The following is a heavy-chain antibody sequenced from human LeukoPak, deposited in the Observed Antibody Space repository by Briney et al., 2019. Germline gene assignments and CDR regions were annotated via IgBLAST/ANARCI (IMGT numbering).Heavy chain of an antibody. D-gene: IGHD3-22*01. V-gene: IGHV1-2*02. CDR3: ARDYDSSGYLVN. Sequence: ASVKVSCEASGYTFTGYYMHWVRQAPGQGLEWMGWINPNSGGTNYAQKFQGRVTMTRDTSISTAYMELSRLRSDDTAVYYCARDYDSSGYLVNWGQGTLVTVSS. J-gene: IGHJ4*02. CDR1: GYTFTGYY. CDR2: INPNSGGT.